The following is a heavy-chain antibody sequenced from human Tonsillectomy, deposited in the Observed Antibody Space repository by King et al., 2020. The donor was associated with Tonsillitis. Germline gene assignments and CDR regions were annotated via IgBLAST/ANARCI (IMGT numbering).Heavy chain of an antibody. V-gene: IGHV2-26*01. CDR2: ITSNDEK. D-gene: IGHD5-24*01. J-gene: IGHJ6*03. CDR1: GFSLSSARMC. Sequence: TLKESGPVLMTPTETLTLTCTVSGFSLSSARMCVSWIRQPPGKALEWLGDITSNDEKSYSTSLKSRLSISKDTSKSQVVLNLANLGPDDTGTYYCARIGSNFYYYMDVRGKGTTVAVSS. CDR3: ARIGSNFYYYMDV.